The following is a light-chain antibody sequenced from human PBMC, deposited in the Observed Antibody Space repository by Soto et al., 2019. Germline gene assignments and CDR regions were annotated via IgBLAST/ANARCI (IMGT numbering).Light chain of an antibody. J-gene: IGKJ4*01. V-gene: IGKV3-20*01. CDR3: QQYGHSPLT. CDR1: QTITNIS. CDR2: AAA. Sequence: EIVLTQSPGTLSLSPGERATLSCRASQTITNISLAWYQQEPGQAPRLRIYAAASRAIGIPNRFRARGSGTEVSLTINKLEPGDSAVYYCQQYGHSPLTFGGGTKVYIK.